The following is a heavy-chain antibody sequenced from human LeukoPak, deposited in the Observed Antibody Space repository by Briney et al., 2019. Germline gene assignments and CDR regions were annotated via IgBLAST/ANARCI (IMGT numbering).Heavy chain of an antibody. CDR3: ARGLPNYYGMDV. J-gene: IGHJ6*02. CDR1: GLTFSRYW. V-gene: IGHV3-7*01. CDR2: IKQDGSEK. Sequence: GGSLRLSCAASGLTFSRYWMTWFRQAPGKGLEWVANIKQDGSEKYYVDSVKGRFTISRDNAKNTVYLQMNSLRTEDTAVYYCARGLPNYYGMDVWGQGTTVTVSS.